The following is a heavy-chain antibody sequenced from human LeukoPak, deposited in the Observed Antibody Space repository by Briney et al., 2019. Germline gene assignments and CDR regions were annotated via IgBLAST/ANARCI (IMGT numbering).Heavy chain of an antibody. D-gene: IGHD4-17*01. CDR2: ISYDGSNK. J-gene: IGHJ4*02. V-gene: IGHV3-30-3*01. CDR1: GFTFRSYT. Sequence: PGASLRLSCEGSGFTFRSYTIHWVRQAPGKGLEWVAVISYDGSNKYYADSVKGRFTISRDNSKNTLYLQMNSLRAEDTAVYYCARVNTVTSLTLYYFDYWGQGTLVTVSS. CDR3: ARVNTVTSLTLYYFDY.